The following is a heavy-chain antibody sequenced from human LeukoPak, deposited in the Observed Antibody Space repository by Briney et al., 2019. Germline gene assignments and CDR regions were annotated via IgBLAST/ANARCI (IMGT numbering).Heavy chain of an antibody. J-gene: IGHJ3*02. CDR2: ILTIFGTA. V-gene: IGHV1-69*01. D-gene: IGHD1-26*01. Sequence: SVKVSCKASGGTFSSYAISWVRQAPGTGLEWMGGILTIFGTANYAQKFQGRVTITADESTSTAYMELSSLRSEDTAVYYCARDIAPGGSYYVAFDIWGQGTMVTVSS. CDR3: ARDIAPGGSYYVAFDI. CDR1: GGTFSSYA.